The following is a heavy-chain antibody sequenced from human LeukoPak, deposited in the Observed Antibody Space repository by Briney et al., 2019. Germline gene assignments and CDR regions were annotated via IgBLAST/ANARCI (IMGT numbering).Heavy chain of an antibody. D-gene: IGHD3-22*01. J-gene: IGHJ4*02. CDR1: GVTFTSHW. CDR2: LNDDGSIR. CDR3: ARTEHYYDGSGLRPRDLDPDG. Sequence: GGSLRLSCAAPGVTFTSHWMHWVRQAPGKGLVWVSRLNDDGSIRNYADSVKGRFTISRDNAKNTVYLQMNSVRAEDTAAYYSARTEHYYDGSGLRPRDLDPDGWGQGSLVTV. V-gene: IGHV3-74*01.